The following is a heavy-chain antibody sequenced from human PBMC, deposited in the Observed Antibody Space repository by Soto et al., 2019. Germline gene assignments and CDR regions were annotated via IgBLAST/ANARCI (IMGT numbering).Heavy chain of an antibody. CDR3: MKQANGLYGVAFDY. V-gene: IGHV3-64D*06. Sequence: GSLSLSCPASVFSFSTYKICCVSRDPAGGLEAMSAVSTIGSSTYYAHSLKDRLTISRDNSKNPFSLQLGTVTPEDTAIYYCMKQANGLYGVAFDYWGQGAQVTVSS. CDR2: VSTIGSST. CDR1: VFSFSTYK. J-gene: IGHJ4*02. D-gene: IGHD2-15*01.